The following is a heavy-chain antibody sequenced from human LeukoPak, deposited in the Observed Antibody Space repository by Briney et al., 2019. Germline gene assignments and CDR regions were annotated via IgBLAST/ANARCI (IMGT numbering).Heavy chain of an antibody. Sequence: KASETLSLTCTVSGGSISSYYWSWIRQPPGKGLEWIGYIYYSGSTNYNPSLKSRVTISVDTSKNQFSLKLSSVTAADTAVYYCARGRFGELHFDYWGQGTLVTVSS. D-gene: IGHD3-10*01. J-gene: IGHJ4*02. CDR2: IYYSGST. CDR3: ARGRFGELHFDY. V-gene: IGHV4-59*01. CDR1: GGSISSYY.